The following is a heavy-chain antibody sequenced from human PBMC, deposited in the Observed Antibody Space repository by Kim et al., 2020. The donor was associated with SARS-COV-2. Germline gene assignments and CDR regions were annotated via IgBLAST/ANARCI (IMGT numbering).Heavy chain of an antibody. V-gene: IGHV3-11*05. J-gene: IGHJ3*02. D-gene: IGHD6-19*01. Sequence: DSVKGRFAISRDNARNSLYLQMNSLRAEDTAVYYCAREARSGWSKDAFDIWGQGTMVTVSS. CDR3: AREARSGWSKDAFDI.